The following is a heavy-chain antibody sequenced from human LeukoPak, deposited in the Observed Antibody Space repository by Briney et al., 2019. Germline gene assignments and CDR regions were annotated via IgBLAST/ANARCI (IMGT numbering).Heavy chain of an antibody. CDR3: AKDLSSSSGRWFDP. Sequence: GGSLRLSCAASGFTFSSYSMSWVRQAPGKGLGWVSGISGSGDSTYYADFVKGRFAISRDNSKNTLNLQMNSLRVEDTAVYYCAKDLSSSSGRWFDPWGQGTLVTVSS. CDR1: GFTFSSYS. CDR2: ISGSGDST. V-gene: IGHV3-23*01. D-gene: IGHD6-6*01. J-gene: IGHJ5*02.